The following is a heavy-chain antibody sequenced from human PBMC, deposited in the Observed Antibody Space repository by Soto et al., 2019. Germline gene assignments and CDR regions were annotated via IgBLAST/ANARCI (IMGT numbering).Heavy chain of an antibody. V-gene: IGHV1-18*01. CDR3: ARLYCISTSCYLGMDV. CDR2: ISAYNGNT. CDR1: GYTFTSYG. J-gene: IGHJ6*02. D-gene: IGHD2-2*01. Sequence: VSVKVSCKASGYTFTSYGISWVRHSPGQGLEWVGWISAYNGNTNYAQKLQGRVTMTTDTSTSTAYMELRSLRSDDTAVYYCARLYCISTSCYLGMDVWGQGTTVTVSS.